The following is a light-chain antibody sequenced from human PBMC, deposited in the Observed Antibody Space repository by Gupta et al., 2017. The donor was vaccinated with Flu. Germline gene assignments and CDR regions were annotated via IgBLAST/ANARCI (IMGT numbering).Light chain of an antibody. Sequence: EIVRTQSPATLSVSPGERATLSCRASQSVRSNLDWYQQKPGQAPRLLIYGACTRDRGHAGRLSGRGYGRELTLTSSSLLLDDFAVYYCQHDNNWPPHTFGRGTKVDIK. CDR3: QHDNNWPPHT. V-gene: IGKV3-15*01. CDR2: GAC. CDR1: QSVRSN. J-gene: IGKJ4*01.